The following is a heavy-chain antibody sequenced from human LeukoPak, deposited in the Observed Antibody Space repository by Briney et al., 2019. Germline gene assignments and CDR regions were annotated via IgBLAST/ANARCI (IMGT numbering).Heavy chain of an antibody. D-gene: IGHD6-6*01. Sequence: GRSLRLSCAASGFTFSSYSMNWVRQAPGKGLEWVSFITSSSSYIYYADSVKGRFTISRDNAKNSLYLQMNSLRAEDMAVYYCARSYSSSRGTFDYWGQGTLVTVSS. J-gene: IGHJ4*02. V-gene: IGHV3-21*01. CDR2: ITSSSSYI. CDR1: GFTFSSYS. CDR3: ARSYSSSRGTFDY.